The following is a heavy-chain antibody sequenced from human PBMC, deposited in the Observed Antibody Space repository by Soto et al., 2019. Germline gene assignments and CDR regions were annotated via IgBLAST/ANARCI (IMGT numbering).Heavy chain of an antibody. CDR1: GFTFSSYA. CDR2: ISYDGSNK. Sequence: QVQLVESGGGVVQPGRSLRLSCAASGFTFSSYAMHWVRQAPGKGLEWVAVISYDGSNKYYADSVKGRFTISRDNSKNTLYLQMNSLRAEDTAVYYCAREVGRQYQLFYYYYYGMDVWGQGTTVTVSS. V-gene: IGHV3-30-3*01. J-gene: IGHJ6*02. D-gene: IGHD2-2*01. CDR3: AREVGRQYQLFYYYYYGMDV.